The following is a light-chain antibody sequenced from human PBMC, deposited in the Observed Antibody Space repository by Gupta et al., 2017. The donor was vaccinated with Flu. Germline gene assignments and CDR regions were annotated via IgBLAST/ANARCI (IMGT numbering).Light chain of an antibody. CDR1: QSMSTW. CDR2: KAS. CDR3: LQDSNSSHT. J-gene: IGKJ2*01. Sequence: DIQMTQSPSTLSASVGDRVTITCRASQSMSTWLAWYQQKPGKTPKLLIYKASSVESGVPSRFSGSGSGTEFTLTITSLQPDDFATYYCLQDSNSSHTFGQGTKLEIK. V-gene: IGKV1-5*03.